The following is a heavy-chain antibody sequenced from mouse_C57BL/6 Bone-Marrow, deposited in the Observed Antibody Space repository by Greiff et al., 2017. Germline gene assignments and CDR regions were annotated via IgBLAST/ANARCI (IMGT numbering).Heavy chain of an antibody. J-gene: IGHJ3*01. CDR2: ISNLAYSI. Sequence: EVKLMESGGGLVQPGGSLKLSCAASGFTFRDYGMAWVRQAPRKGPEGVAFISNLAYSIYYADTVTGRFTISRENAKNTLYLEMSSLRSEDTAMYYCARHGDDYGGFAYWGQGTLVTVSA. CDR1: GFTFRDYG. D-gene: IGHD2-4*01. CDR3: ARHGDDYGGFAY. V-gene: IGHV5-15*01.